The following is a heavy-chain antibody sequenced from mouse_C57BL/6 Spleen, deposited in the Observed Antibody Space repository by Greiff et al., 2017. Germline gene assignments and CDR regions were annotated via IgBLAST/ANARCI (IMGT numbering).Heavy chain of an antibody. Sequence: VQLKQPGAELVKPGASVKLSCKASGYTFTSYWMHWVKQRPGQGLEWIGMIHPNSGSTNYNEKFKSKATLTVDKSSSTAYMQLSSLTSEDSAVYYCARGGGGYFWYFDVWGTGTTVTVSS. J-gene: IGHJ1*03. CDR1: GYTFTSYW. D-gene: IGHD2-3*01. V-gene: IGHV1-64*01. CDR3: ARGGGGYFWYFDV. CDR2: IHPNSGST.